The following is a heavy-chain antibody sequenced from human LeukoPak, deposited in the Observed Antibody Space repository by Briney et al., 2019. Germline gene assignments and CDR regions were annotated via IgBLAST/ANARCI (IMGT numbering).Heavy chain of an antibody. CDR3: IRQWLWGAV. J-gene: IGHJ6*03. D-gene: IGHD6-19*01. CDR2: VFYTGSA. Sequence: SETLSLTCTVSGDSIGSSNYYWGWIRQPPGKGLEWIGSVFYTGSAYYNSSLKSRVIISVDTSKNQFSLRLNSVTAADMAVYYCIRQWLWGAVWGKGTTVTVSS. CDR1: GDSIGSSNYY. V-gene: IGHV4-39*07.